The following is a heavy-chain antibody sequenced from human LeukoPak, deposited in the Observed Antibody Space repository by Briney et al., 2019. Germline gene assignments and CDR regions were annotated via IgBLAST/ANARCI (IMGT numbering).Heavy chain of an antibody. CDR1: GFTFNTYG. CDR2: ISYDGSNK. V-gene: IGHV3-30*18. J-gene: IGHJ4*02. D-gene: IGHD1-26*01. CDR3: AKDQAASGSYHPVFDY. Sequence: GGSLRLSCAASGFTFNTYGMHWVRQAPGKGLEWVAVISYDGSNKYYADSVKGRFTISRDNSKNSLYLQMNSLRAEDTAVYYCAKDQAASGSYHPVFDYWGQGTLVTVSS.